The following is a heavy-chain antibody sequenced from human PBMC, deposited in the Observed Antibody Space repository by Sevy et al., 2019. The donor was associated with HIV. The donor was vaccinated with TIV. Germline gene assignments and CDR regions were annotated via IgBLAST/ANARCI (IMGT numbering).Heavy chain of an antibody. D-gene: IGHD3-22*01. V-gene: IGHV3-23*01. Sequence: GGSLRLSCAASGFTFRNYAMNWVRQAPGKGLEWVSGISGTGGSGDKTNYADSVKGRFTISRDDSKNSLNLQLNTLGAEDTAIYYCARKYDSSGYFDYWGQGTLVTVSS. CDR2: ISGTGGSGDKT. J-gene: IGHJ4*02. CDR3: ARKYDSSGYFDY. CDR1: GFTFRNYA.